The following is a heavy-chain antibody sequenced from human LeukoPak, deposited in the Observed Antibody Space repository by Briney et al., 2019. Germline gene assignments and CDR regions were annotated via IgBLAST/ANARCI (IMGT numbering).Heavy chain of an antibody. D-gene: IGHD3-9*01. Sequence: GASVKVSCKASGGTFSSYAISWVRQAPGQGLEWMGGIIPIFGTANYAQKFQGRVTITADESTSTAYMELSSLRSEDTAVYYCARQYFSVAPFGYYYYYFDVWGKGTTVTVSS. CDR3: ARQYFSVAPFGYYYYYFDV. CDR1: GGTFSSYA. J-gene: IGHJ6*03. V-gene: IGHV1-69*13. CDR2: IIPIFGTA.